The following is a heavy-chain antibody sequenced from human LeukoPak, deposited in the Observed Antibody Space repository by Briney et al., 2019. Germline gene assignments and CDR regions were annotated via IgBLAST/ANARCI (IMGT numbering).Heavy chain of an antibody. CDR2: ISSSSSYT. J-gene: IGHJ4*02. D-gene: IGHD3-22*01. V-gene: IGHV3-11*06. CDR3: ARANGSSGYYLNNFDY. CDR1: GFTFSDYY. Sequence: PGGSLRLSCAASGFTFSDYYMSWVRQAPGKGLEWVSYISSSSSYTNYADSVKGRFTISRDNAKNSLYLQMNSLRAEDTAVYYCARANGSSGYYLNNFDYWGQGTLVTVSS.